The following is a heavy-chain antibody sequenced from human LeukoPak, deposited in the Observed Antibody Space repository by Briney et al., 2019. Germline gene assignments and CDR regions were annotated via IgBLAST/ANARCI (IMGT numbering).Heavy chain of an antibody. J-gene: IGHJ6*03. V-gene: IGHV4-39*07. D-gene: IGHD3-10*01. Sequence: PSETLSLTCIVSGGTISSSNYYWDWIRQPPGKGLEWIGSLYYSGSTYYNPSLKSRVTISVDTSKSQFSMKLSSVTAADTAVYYCARDVAHCFGSGVYYMDVWGKGTTVIVSS. CDR2: LYYSGST. CDR1: GGTISSSNYY. CDR3: ARDVAHCFGSGVYYMDV.